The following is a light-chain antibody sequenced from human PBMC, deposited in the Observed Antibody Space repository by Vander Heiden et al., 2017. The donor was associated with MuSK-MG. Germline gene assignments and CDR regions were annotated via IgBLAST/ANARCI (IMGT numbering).Light chain of an antibody. CDR1: QTIGTY. Sequence: DIQMTQSPSSLSASVGDRVTITCRASQTIGTYLNWYQQKPGKAPNLLIFTASNLHGGVPSRLSRSGSRPDFTLTMRSLQPDDFATYFCQRSASVAWTFGQGTKVEV. V-gene: IGKV1-39*01. CDR2: TAS. J-gene: IGKJ1*01. CDR3: QRSASVAWT.